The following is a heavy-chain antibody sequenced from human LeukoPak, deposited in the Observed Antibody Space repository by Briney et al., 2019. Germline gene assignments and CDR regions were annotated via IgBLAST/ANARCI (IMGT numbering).Heavy chain of an antibody. V-gene: IGHV4-61*02. J-gene: IGHJ3*02. D-gene: IGHD2-2*01. CDR1: GGSISSGSYY. CDR3: ARDLTLRSSTSLDAFDI. Sequence: KASETLSLTCTVSGGSISSGSYYWSWIRQPAGKGLEWIGRIYTSGSTNYNPSLKSRVTISVDTSKNQFSLKLSSVTAADTAVYYCARDLTLRSSTSLDAFDIWGQGTMVTVSS. CDR2: IYTSGST.